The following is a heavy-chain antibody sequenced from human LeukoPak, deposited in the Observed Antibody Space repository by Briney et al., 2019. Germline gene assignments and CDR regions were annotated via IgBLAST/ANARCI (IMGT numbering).Heavy chain of an antibody. D-gene: IGHD3-16*01. CDR3: AKALGDWPTTLDY. CDR2: ISGSGDST. V-gene: IGHV3-23*01. CDR1: GFIFRHYA. Sequence: GGSLRLSCSASGFIFRHYAVNWVRQSPGKGLEWVLGISGSGDSTYYADSVKGRFTVSRDNSKNTLYLQMNSLTAADTAVYFCAKALGDWPTTLDYWGRGTLVTVSS. J-gene: IGHJ4*02.